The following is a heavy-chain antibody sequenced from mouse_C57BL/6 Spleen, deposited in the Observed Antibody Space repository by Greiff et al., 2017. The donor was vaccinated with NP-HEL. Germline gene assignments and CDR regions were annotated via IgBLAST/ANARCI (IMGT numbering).Heavy chain of an antibody. V-gene: IGHV1-81*01. D-gene: IGHD1-1*01. CDR2: IYPRSGNT. J-gene: IGHJ2*01. CDR3: ARGDYGSSSDY. CDR1: GYTFTSYG. Sequence: VKLQESGAELARPGASVKLSCKASGYTFTSYGISWVKQRTGQGLEWIGEIYPRSGNTYYNEKFKGKATLTADKSSSTAYMELRSLTSEDSAVYFCARGDYGSSSDYWGQGTTLTVSS.